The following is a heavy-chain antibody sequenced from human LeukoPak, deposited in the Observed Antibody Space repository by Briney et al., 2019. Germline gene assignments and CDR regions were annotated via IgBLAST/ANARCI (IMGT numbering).Heavy chain of an antibody. CDR1: GYSFTSYW. V-gene: IGHV5-51*01. J-gene: IGHJ4*02. CDR3: ARGGGGYYDSSGYYNY. Sequence: GESLKISCKGSGYSFTSYWIGWVRQMPGKGLEWMGIIYPGDSDTRYSPSFQGQVTISADKSISTAYLQWSSLKASDTAMYYCARGGGGYYDSSGYYNYWGQGTLATVSS. CDR2: IYPGDSDT. D-gene: IGHD3-22*01.